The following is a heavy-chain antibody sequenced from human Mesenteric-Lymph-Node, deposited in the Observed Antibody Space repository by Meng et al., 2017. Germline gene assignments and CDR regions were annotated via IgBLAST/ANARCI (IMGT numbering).Heavy chain of an antibody. J-gene: IGHJ6*02. CDR3: ARDPSIPYGMDV. Sequence: GESLKISCIGSGFTFSRFEMNWVRQAPGKGLEWISYITSSGTTIHYADSVRGRFTISRDNAKNSLDLQMNSLRAEDTGVYYCARDPSIPYGMDVRGQGTTVTVSS. V-gene: IGHV3-48*03. CDR2: ITSSGTTI. D-gene: IGHD2-21*01. CDR1: GFTFSRFE.